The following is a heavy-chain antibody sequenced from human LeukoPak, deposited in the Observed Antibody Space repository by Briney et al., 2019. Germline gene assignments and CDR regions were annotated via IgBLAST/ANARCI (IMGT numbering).Heavy chain of an antibody. J-gene: IGHJ5*02. CDR3: ARDGGSSSWYNFFDWFDP. V-gene: IGHV1-2*02. CDR1: GYTFTGYY. D-gene: IGHD6-13*01. Sequence: ASVKVSCKASGYTFTGYYMHWVRQAPGQGLEWMGWINPNSGSTNYAQKFQGRVTMTRDTSISTAYMELSRLRSDDTAVYYCARDGGSSSWYNFFDWFDPWGQGTLVTVSS. CDR2: INPNSGST.